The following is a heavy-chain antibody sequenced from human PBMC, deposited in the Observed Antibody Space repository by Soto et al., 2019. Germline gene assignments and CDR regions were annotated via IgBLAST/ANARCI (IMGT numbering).Heavy chain of an antibody. Sequence: QVQLQQWGAGLLKPSETLSLTCAVYGGSFRGYYWSWIRQPPGKGLEWIGEINHRGSANYNPSVKSRVTIAVATSKNQFSLKLNSVTAADTAMYYCARGSRVKIPAATGRDYYYQGLDVWAQGTAVTVSS. V-gene: IGHV4-34*01. J-gene: IGHJ6*02. D-gene: IGHD1-26*01. CDR2: INHRGSA. CDR1: GGSFRGYY. CDR3: ARGSRVKIPAATGRDYYYQGLDV.